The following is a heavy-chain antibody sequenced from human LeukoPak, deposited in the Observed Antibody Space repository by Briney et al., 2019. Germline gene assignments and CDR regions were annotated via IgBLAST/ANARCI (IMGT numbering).Heavy chain of an antibody. J-gene: IGHJ6*02. Sequence: ASVKVSCKASGYTFTGYYMHWVRQAPGQGLEWMGRINPNSGGTNYAQKFQGRVTMTRDTSISTAYMELSRLRSDDTAVYYCASPGSGYKGTYYYYGMDVWGQGTTVTASS. V-gene: IGHV1-2*06. CDR2: INPNSGGT. CDR1: GYTFTGYY. D-gene: IGHD5-12*01. CDR3: ASPGSGYKGTYYYYGMDV.